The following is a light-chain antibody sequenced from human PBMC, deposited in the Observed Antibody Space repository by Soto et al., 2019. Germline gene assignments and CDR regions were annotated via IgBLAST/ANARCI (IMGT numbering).Light chain of an antibody. CDR3: SSFAGSHVA. CDR1: SADVGGYNF. J-gene: IGLJ2*01. V-gene: IGLV2-11*01. CDR2: DVS. Sequence: QYALTQPRSVSGSPGQSVTISCTGTSADVGGYNFVSWYQQHPGKAPKLMIYDVSNRPSGVPDRFSGSKSDNTASLTISGLQAEDEAVYYCSSFAGSHVAFGGGTQLTVL.